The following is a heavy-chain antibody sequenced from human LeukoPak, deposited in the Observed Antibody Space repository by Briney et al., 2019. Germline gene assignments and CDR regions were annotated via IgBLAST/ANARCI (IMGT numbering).Heavy chain of an antibody. CDR1: GGSISSYY. D-gene: IGHD5-12*01. CDR3: ASYIVATSYLDY. V-gene: IGHV4-59*12. Sequence: SETLSLTCTVSGGSISSYYWSWIRQPPGKGLEWIGYIYYSGSTNYNPSLKSRVTISVDTSKNQFSLKLSSVTAADTAVYYCASYIVATSYLDYWGQGTLVTVSS. CDR2: IYYSGST. J-gene: IGHJ4*02.